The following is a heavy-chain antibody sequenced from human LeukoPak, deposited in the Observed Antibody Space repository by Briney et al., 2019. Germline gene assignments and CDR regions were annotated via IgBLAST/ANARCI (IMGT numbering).Heavy chain of an antibody. CDR2: ISGSDGST. D-gene: IGHD3-16*01. CDR1: GFIFSSYA. CDR3: AKDGGQGADY. Sequence: GGSLRLSCAASGFIFSSYAMSWVRQAPGKGLEWVSGISGSDGSTYYADSVKGRFTISRDNTKNTLYLQMNSLRAEDMAVYYCAKDGGQGADYWGQGTLVSVSS. J-gene: IGHJ4*02. V-gene: IGHV3-23*01.